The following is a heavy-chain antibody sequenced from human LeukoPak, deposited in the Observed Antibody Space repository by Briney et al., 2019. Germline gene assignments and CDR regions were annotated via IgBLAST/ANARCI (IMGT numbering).Heavy chain of an antibody. CDR1: GFTFSSYA. CDR3: ARVVDTAMVLPDY. Sequence: QTGGSLRLSCAASGFTFSSYAMSWVRQAPGKGLEWVSVISGSGGNTYYADSVKGRFTISRDNSKNTLYLQLNSLRAEDTAVYYCARVVDTAMVLPDYWGQGTLVIVSS. V-gene: IGHV3-23*01. J-gene: IGHJ4*02. CDR2: ISGSGGNT. D-gene: IGHD5-18*01.